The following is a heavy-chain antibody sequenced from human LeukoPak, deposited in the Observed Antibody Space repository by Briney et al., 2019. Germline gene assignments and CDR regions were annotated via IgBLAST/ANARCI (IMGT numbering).Heavy chain of an antibody. Sequence: SETLSLTCTVSGGSLSIYYWSWIRQPPGKGLAWIGYISFSGSTDYNPSLQRRVTISLDTSKTQFSPRLSSVTAADTAVYYCARETRLHSGSYSNDAFDIWGQGTMVTVSS. V-gene: IGHV4-59*01. CDR2: ISFSGST. J-gene: IGHJ3*02. CDR3: ARETRLHSGSYSNDAFDI. CDR1: GGSLSIYY. D-gene: IGHD1-26*01.